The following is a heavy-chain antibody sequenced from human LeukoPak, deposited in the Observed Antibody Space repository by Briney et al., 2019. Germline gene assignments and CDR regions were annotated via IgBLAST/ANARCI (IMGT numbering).Heavy chain of an antibody. CDR1: GFTFSSYT. D-gene: IGHD7-27*01. CDR2: ITTSDGNT. V-gene: IGHV3-23*01. CDR3: AKDGGLWVSAHWGDS. Sequence: GGSLRLSCAASGFTFSSYTMSWVRQAPGKGLEWVSTITTSDGNTYYADSVKGRFTVSRDNSKNTLFLQMNSQRAEDTAVYYCAKDGGLWVSAHWGDSWGRGTLVTVSS. J-gene: IGHJ4*02.